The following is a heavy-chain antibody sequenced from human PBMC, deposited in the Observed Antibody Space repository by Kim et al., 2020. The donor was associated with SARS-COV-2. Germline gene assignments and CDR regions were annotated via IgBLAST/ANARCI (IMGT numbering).Heavy chain of an antibody. CDR1: GFTFSTYW. D-gene: IGHD3-3*01. V-gene: IGHV3-74*01. CDR2: INIDGSTT. J-gene: IGHJ5*02. CDR3: ALPLAHDDWLDP. Sequence: GSLRLSCAASGFTFSTYWMHWVRQAPGKGLVWVSRINIDGSTTTYADSVKGRFTISRDNAKNTLYLQMNRLRVEDTAVYYCALPLAHDDWLDPWGQGTLVTVSS.